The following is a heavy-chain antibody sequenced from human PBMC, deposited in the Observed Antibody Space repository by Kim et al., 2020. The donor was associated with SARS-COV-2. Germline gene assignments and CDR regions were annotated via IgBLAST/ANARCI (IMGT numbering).Heavy chain of an antibody. CDR1: GGAIRGYY. J-gene: IGHJ5*02. Sequence: SETLSLTCSVSGGAIRGYYWAWIRQPPGKRLEWIGYVYHTGSTNYNPSLRGRVTISLDTSKRQVALTLTSVIAADTATYYCASTGVGAVGWFDPWGQGTLISVSS. D-gene: IGHD1-26*01. CDR3: ASTGVGAVGWFDP. CDR2: VYHTGST. V-gene: IGHV4-59*01.